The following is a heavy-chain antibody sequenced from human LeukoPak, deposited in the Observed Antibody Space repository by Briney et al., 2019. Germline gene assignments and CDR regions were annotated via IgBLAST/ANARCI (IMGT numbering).Heavy chain of an antibody. Sequence: PGGSLRHSCAASGFTFSSYGMSWVRQAPGKGLEWVSAISGSGGSTYYADSVKGRFTISRDNSKNTPHLQMNSLRAEDTAVYYCAKGSSYCSGGSCYSPFDYWGQGTLVTVSS. D-gene: IGHD2-15*01. CDR2: ISGSGGST. J-gene: IGHJ4*02. CDR1: GFTFSSYG. V-gene: IGHV3-23*01. CDR3: AKGSSYCSGGSCYSPFDY.